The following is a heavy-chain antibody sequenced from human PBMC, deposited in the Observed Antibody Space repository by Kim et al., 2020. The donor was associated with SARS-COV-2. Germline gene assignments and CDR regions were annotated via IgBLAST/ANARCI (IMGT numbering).Heavy chain of an antibody. Sequence: GGSLRLSCAASGFTFSSYGMHWVRQAPGKGLEWVAVIWYDGSNKYYADSVKGRFTISRDNSKNTLYLQMNSLRAEDTAVYYCARGSSGWRPYYYGMDVWGQGTTVTVSS. V-gene: IGHV3-33*01. CDR2: IWYDGSNK. J-gene: IGHJ6*02. CDR3: ARGSSGWRPYYYGMDV. CDR1: GFTFSSYG. D-gene: IGHD6-19*01.